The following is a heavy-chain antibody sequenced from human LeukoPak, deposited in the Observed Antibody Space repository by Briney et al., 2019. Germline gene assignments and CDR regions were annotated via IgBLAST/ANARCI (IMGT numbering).Heavy chain of an antibody. CDR2: IKSKPAGGTI. CDR1: GFTFSSYA. J-gene: IGHJ4*02. V-gene: IGHV3-15*07. Sequence: GGSLRLSCAASGFTFSSYAMHWVRQAPGKGLEWVGRIKSKPAGGTIDYAAPAKGRFTISRDDSKNTVYLQMNSLKTEDTGVYYCATGGYYYDYWGQGTLVTVSS. CDR3: ATGGYYYDY. D-gene: IGHD3-3*01.